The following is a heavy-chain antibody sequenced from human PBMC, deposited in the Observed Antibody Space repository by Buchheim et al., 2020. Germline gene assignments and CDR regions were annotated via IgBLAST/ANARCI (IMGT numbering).Heavy chain of an antibody. V-gene: IGHV3-30*03. J-gene: IGHJ4*02. CDR1: GFTVNTLG. CDR3: ARGSDLRYFDWLLFYYFDY. D-gene: IGHD3-9*01. CDR2: ISYDGSKK. Sequence: QVRLVESGGGVVQPGKSLRLSCAASGFTVNTLGMHWVRQAPGKGLEWVAFISYDGSKKYYGDSVKGRFTISRDNSKNTLYLQMNSLRAEDTAVYYCARGSDLRYFDWLLFYYFDYWGQGTL.